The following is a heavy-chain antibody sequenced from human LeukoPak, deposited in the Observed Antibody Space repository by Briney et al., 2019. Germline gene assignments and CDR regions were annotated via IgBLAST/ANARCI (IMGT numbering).Heavy chain of an antibody. Sequence: VKVSCKASGGTFSSYAISWVRQAPGQGLEWMGGIIPIFGTANYAQRFQGRVTITTDESTSTAYMELSSLRSEDTAVYYCASWNSSSWYTDWFDPWGQGTLVTVSS. CDR2: IIPIFGTA. J-gene: IGHJ5*02. CDR1: GGTFSSYA. D-gene: IGHD6-13*01. CDR3: ASWNSSSWYTDWFDP. V-gene: IGHV1-69*13.